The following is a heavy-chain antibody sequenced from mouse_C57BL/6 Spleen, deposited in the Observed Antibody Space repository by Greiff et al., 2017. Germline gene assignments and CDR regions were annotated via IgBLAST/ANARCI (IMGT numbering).Heavy chain of an antibody. V-gene: IGHV1-19*01. CDR2: INPYNGGT. Sequence: EVQLQQSGPVLVKPGASVKMSCKASGYTFTDYYMNWVKQSHGKSLEWIGVINPYNGGTSYNQKFKGKATSTVDKSSSTAYMELNSLTSEDSAVYYCARELRYNAMDYWGQGTSVTVSS. CDR1: GYTFTDYY. D-gene: IGHD1-1*01. J-gene: IGHJ4*01. CDR3: ARELRYNAMDY.